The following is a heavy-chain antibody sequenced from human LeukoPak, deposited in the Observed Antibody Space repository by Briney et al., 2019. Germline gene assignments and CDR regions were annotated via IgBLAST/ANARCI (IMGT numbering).Heavy chain of an antibody. CDR2: ICYSGST. CDR3: ARGGVNYKIAGP. D-gene: IGHD3-10*01. V-gene: IGHV4-59*01. CDR1: GGSITSYY. Sequence: PSETLSLTCTVSGGSITSYYWTWIRQPPGKGLEWIGYICYSGSTSYNPSLKSRVTISVDTSKNQFSLKLSSVTAADTAVYYCARGGVNYKIAGPWGQGALVTVSS. J-gene: IGHJ5*02.